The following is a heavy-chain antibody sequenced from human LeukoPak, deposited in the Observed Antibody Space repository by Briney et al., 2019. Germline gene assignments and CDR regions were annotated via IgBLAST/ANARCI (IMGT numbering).Heavy chain of an antibody. CDR1: GFTFSSYE. Sequence: GGSLRLSCAASGFTFSSYEMNWVRQAPGKGLERVSYISSSGSTIDYADSVKGRFTISRDNAKNSLYLQMNSLRAEDTAVYYCANSFFDYWGQGTLVTVSS. D-gene: IGHD2-21*01. J-gene: IGHJ4*02. CDR3: ANSFFDY. CDR2: ISSSGSTI. V-gene: IGHV3-48*03.